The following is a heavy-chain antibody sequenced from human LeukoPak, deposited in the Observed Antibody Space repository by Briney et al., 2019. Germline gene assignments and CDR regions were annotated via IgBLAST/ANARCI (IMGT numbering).Heavy chain of an antibody. CDR1: GGTFISYA. CDR3: AGGYSSSWYGIHY. V-gene: IGHV1-69*13. CDR2: IIPIFSTA. D-gene: IGHD6-13*01. J-gene: IGHJ4*02. Sequence: SVKVSCKASGGTFISYAISWVRQAPGQGLEWMGGIIPIFSTANYAQKFQGRVTITADESTSTAYMELSSLRSEDTAVYYCAGGYSSSWYGIHYWGQGTLVTVSS.